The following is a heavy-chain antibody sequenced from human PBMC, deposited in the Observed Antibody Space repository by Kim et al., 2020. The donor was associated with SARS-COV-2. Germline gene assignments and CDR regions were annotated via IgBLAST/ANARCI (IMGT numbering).Heavy chain of an antibody. CDR2: ISYDGSNK. CDR3: AKTAELGELSLYIDY. J-gene: IGHJ4*02. D-gene: IGHD3-16*02. Sequence: GGSLRLSCAASGFTFSSYGMHWVRQAPGKGLEWVAVISYDGSNKYYADSVKGRFTISRDNSKNTLYLQMNSLRAEDTAVYYCAKTAELGELSLYIDYWGQGTLVTVSS. V-gene: IGHV3-30*18. CDR1: GFTFSSYG.